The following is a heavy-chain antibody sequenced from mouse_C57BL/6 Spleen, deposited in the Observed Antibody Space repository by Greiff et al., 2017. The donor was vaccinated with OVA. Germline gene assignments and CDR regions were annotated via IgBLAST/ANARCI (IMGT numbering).Heavy chain of an antibody. Sequence: EVQLQQSGPELVKPGASVKIPCKASGYTFTDYNMDWVKQSHGKSLEWIGDINPNNGGTIYNQKFKGKATLTVDKSSSTAYMELRSLTSEDTAVYYCARSFYDYDDPPYAMDYWGQGTSVTVSS. V-gene: IGHV1-18*01. CDR2: INPNNGGT. CDR3: ARSFYDYDDPPYAMDY. D-gene: IGHD2-4*01. CDR1: GYTFTDYN. J-gene: IGHJ4*01.